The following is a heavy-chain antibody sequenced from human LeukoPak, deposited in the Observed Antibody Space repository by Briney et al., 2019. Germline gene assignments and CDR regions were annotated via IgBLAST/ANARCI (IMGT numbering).Heavy chain of an antibody. V-gene: IGHV4-39*07. D-gene: IGHD3-22*01. Sequence: SETLSLTCTVSSGSISTSNYYWGWVRQPPGKALEWIGNIFYSGSTYYSPSLKSRVTISLDTSRNQFSLKLNSVTAADTAVYYCARVSGDSSGYFWQGYYFDYWGQGTLVTVSS. CDR3: ARVSGDSSGYFWQGYYFDY. CDR1: SGSISTSNYY. CDR2: IFYSGST. J-gene: IGHJ4*02.